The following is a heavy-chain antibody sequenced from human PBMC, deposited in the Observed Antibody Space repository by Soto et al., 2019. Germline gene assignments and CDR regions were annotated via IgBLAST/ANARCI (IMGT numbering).Heavy chain of an antibody. CDR2: ISGSGGST. J-gene: IGHJ6*02. Sequence: LRLSCAASGFTFSSYAMSWVRQAPGKGLEWVSAISGSGGSTYYADSVKGRFTISRDNSKNTLYLQMNSLRAEDTAVYYCAKGWCSGGSCLYYYYYGMDVWVQGXTVTVSS. CDR1: GFTFSSYA. CDR3: AKGWCSGGSCLYYYYYGMDV. V-gene: IGHV3-23*01. D-gene: IGHD2-15*01.